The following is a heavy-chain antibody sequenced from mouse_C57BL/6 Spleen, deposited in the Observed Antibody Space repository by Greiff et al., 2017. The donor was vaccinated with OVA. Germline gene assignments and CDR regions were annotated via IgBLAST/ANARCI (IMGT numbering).Heavy chain of an antibody. V-gene: IGHV3-6*01. CDR2: ISYDGSN. CDR1: GYSITSGYY. Sequence: DVQLQESGPGLVKPSQSLSLTCSVTGYSITSGYYWNWIRQFPGNKLEWMGYISYDGSNNYNPSLKNRISITRDTSKNQFFLKLNSVTTEDTATYYCAKYYGSFFDYWGQGTTLTVSS. D-gene: IGHD1-1*01. J-gene: IGHJ2*01. CDR3: AKYYGSFFDY.